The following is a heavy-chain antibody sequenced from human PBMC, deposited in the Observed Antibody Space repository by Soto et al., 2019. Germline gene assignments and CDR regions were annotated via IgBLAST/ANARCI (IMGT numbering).Heavy chain of an antibody. CDR2: IWYDGSNK. D-gene: IGHD3-10*01. J-gene: IGHJ4*02. Sequence: QVQLVESGGGVVQPGRSLRLSCAASGFTFSSYGMHWVRQAPGKGLEWVAVIWYDGSNKYYADSVKGRFTISRDNSKNTLYLQMNSLRAEDTAVYYCARDSPPYYYGSWSYQAHTPVFDYWGQGTLVTVSS. CDR1: GFTFSSYG. V-gene: IGHV3-33*01. CDR3: ARDSPPYYYGSWSYQAHTPVFDY.